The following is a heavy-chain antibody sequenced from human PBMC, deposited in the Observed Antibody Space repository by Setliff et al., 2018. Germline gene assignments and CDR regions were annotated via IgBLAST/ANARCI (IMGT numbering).Heavy chain of an antibody. J-gene: IGHJ4*02. CDR2: IWDDGGNK. V-gene: IGHV3-33*08. Sequence: GGYLRLSCAASGFTFSSYRMHWVRQAPGKGLEWVAVIWDDGGNKYHADSVKGRFTISRDNSKNTLYLQMNSLRPEDTAVYYCARTCSGSGCYAGLESWGQGTPVTVSS. CDR3: ARTCSGSGCYAGLES. D-gene: IGHD2-15*01. CDR1: GFTFSSYR.